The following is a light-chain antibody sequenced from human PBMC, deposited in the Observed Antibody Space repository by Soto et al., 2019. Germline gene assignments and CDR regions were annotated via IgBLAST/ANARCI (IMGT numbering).Light chain of an antibody. CDR3: QQRSNWPLT. V-gene: IGKV3-11*01. CDR2: DAS. CDR1: QSVGRF. Sequence: EIVLTQSPATLSLSPGDRATLSRRASQSVGRFLAWYQQTPGQAPRLLIYDASNRATGIPARFSGSGSGTDFTLTISRLEPEDFAVYYCQQRSNWPLTFGGGTKVEIK. J-gene: IGKJ4*01.